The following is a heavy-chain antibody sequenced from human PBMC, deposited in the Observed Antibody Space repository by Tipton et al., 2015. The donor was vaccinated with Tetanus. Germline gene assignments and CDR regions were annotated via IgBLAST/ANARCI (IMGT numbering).Heavy chain of an antibody. J-gene: IGHJ4*02. CDR2: IYESGDT. D-gene: IGHD3-3*01. Sequence: TLSLTCTVSGGSIRGGTFYWGWIRQPPGKGLEWIGSIYESGDTYYIPSLKSRVTISVDTSKNQFSLNLNSMAAADTGVYYCARHQSGYFTPFDYWGQGNQVTVSS. V-gene: IGHV4-39*01. CDR3: ARHQSGYFTPFDY. CDR1: GGSIRGGTFY.